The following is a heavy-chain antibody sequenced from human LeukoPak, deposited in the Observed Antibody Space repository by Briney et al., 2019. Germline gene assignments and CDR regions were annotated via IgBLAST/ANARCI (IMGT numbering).Heavy chain of an antibody. Sequence: ASVKVSCKASGYAFTSYDINWVRQATGQGLEWMGWMNPNSGNTGYAQKFQGRVTMTRNTSISTAYMELRSLRSDDTAVYYCARCPDSIAAAGYYFDYWGQGTLVTVSS. CDR2: MNPNSGNT. D-gene: IGHD6-13*01. CDR1: GYAFTSYD. J-gene: IGHJ4*02. CDR3: ARCPDSIAAAGYYFDY. V-gene: IGHV1-8*01.